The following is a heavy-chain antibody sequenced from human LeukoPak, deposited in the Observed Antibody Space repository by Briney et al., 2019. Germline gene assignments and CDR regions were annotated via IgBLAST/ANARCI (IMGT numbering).Heavy chain of an antibody. CDR2: INSDGSST. D-gene: IGHD6-13*01. CDR3: AKDDAYSSSWYAVDI. Sequence: QPGGPLRLSCGASGFTFSSYWMHWVRQAPGKGLVWVSRINSDGSSTTYADSVKGRFTISRDNAKNTLCLQMNSLRAEDTAVYYCAKDDAYSSSWYAVDIWGQGTMVAVSS. CDR1: GFTFSSYW. V-gene: IGHV3-74*01. J-gene: IGHJ3*02.